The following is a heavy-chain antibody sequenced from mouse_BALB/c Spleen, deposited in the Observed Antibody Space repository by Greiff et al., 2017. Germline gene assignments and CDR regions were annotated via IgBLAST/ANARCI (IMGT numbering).Heavy chain of an antibody. J-gene: IGHJ3*01. D-gene: IGHD2-4*01. CDR1: GFSLTSYG. CDR3: ARVAMITTDWFAY. V-gene: IGHV2-9*02. CDR2: IWAGGST. Sequence: VQLKESGPGLVAPSQSLSITCTVSGFSLTSYGVHWVRQPPGKGLEWLGVIWAGGSTNYNSALMSRLSISKDNSKSQVFLKMNSLQTDDTAMYYCARVAMITTDWFAYWGQGTLVTVSA.